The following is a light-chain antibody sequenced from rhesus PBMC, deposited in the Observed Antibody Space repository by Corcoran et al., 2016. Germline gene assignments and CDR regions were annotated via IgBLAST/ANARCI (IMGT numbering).Light chain of an antibody. CDR3: AQAIAFPLT. V-gene: IGKV2-72*01. Sequence: DIVMTQTPLSLPITPGESASISCRSSQSLLHVNGHTYLQWYLQKPGQSPQLLIYETSNRACGVQDRLMGGGAGTDFTLKISKGAADDVGVYYCAQAIAFPLTFGGGTKVEIK. CDR1: QSLLHVNGHTY. J-gene: IGKJ4*01. CDR2: ETS.